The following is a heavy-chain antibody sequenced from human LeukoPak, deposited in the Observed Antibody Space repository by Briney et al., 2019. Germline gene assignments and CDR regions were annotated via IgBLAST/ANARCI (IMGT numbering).Heavy chain of an antibody. CDR3: ARGIAAASGAFDI. Sequence: ASVKVSCKASGGTFSSYAISWVRQAPGQGLEWMGIINPSGGSTSYAQKFQGRVTMTRDTSTSTVYMELSSLRSEDTAVYYCARGIAAASGAFDIWGQGTMVTVSS. CDR1: GGTFSSYA. V-gene: IGHV1-46*01. D-gene: IGHD6-13*01. J-gene: IGHJ3*02. CDR2: INPSGGST.